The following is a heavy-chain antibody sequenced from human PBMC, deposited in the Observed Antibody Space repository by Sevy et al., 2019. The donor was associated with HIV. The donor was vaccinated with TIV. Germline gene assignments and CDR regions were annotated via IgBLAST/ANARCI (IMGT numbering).Heavy chain of an antibody. V-gene: IGHV3-23*01. Sequence: GGSLRLSCAASGFTFSSYAMSWVRQAPGKGLEWVSAISGSGGSTYYADSVKGRFTISRDNSKNTLYLQMNSLRAEDTAVYYCAKGITTQTEMGIYCYYYYMDVWGKGTTVTVSS. D-gene: IGHD1-1*01. CDR2: ISGSGGST. J-gene: IGHJ6*03. CDR1: GFTFSSYA. CDR3: AKGITTQTEMGIYCYYYYMDV.